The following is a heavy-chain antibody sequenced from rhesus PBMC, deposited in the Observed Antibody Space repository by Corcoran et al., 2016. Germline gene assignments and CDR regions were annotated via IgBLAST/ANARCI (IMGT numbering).Heavy chain of an antibody. D-gene: IGHD6-13*01. CDR3: ARDGDSSWSVFDY. V-gene: IGHV4S10*01. J-gene: IGHJ4*01. CDR2: IYGSSTST. CDR1: GGSISDSYR. Sequence: QVQLQESGPGVVKSSETLSLTCAVSGGSISDSYRWSWIRQPPGKGLEWLGYIYGSSTSTNYNPSLICRVTISKDTAKNQCSWKLSSVTAADTAVFYCARDGDSSWSVFDYWGQGVLVTVSS.